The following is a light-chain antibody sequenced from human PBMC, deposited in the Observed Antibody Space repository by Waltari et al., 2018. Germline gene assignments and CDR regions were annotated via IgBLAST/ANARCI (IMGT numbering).Light chain of an antibody. CDR1: NSDVGGYDF. CDR3: CSYAGADSSVL. Sequence: QSALTQPRSVSGSPGQSVTISCTGTNSDVGGYDFVSWYQQYPGKAPKLRIYDVYKRPPGVPDRFSGSKSGNTASLSISGLLNEDEADFYCCSYAGADSSVLFGGGTTLTVL. J-gene: IGLJ2*01. CDR2: DVY. V-gene: IGLV2-11*01.